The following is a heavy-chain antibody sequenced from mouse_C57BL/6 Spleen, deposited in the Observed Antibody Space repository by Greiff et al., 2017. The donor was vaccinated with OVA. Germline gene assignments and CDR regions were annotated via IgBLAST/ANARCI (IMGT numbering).Heavy chain of an antibody. V-gene: IGHV2-2*01. CDR3: ARIYGPLDD. CDR1: GFSLTSYG. D-gene: IGHD1-2*01. CDR2: LWSGGST. J-gene: IGHJ2*01. Sequence: VQLQQSGPGLVQPSPSLSIPCTVSGFSLTSYGVHWVRQSPGKGLEWLGVLWSGGSTDYNAAFISRLSISKDNSKSQVFFKRNRLQADDTAIYDCARIYGPLDDWGKGTTLTVSS.